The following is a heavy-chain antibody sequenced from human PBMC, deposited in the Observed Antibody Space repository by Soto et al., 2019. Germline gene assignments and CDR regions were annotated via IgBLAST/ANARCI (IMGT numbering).Heavy chain of an antibody. J-gene: IGHJ4*02. Sequence: GESLKISCKGSGYSFTSYWISWVRQMPGKGLEWMGRIDPSDSYTNYSPSFQGHVTTSADKSISTAYLQWSSLKASDTAMYYCARGLVVVAAEHDFDYWGQGTLVTVS. D-gene: IGHD2-15*01. V-gene: IGHV5-10-1*01. CDR1: GYSFTSYW. CDR2: IDPSDSYT. CDR3: ARGLVVVAAEHDFDY.